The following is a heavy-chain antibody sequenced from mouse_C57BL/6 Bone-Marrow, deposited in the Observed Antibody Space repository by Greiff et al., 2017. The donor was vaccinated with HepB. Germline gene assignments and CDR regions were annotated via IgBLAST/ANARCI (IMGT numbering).Heavy chain of an antibody. V-gene: IGHV3-1*01. D-gene: IGHD2-3*01. J-gene: IGHJ4*01. Sequence: DVQLQESGPGMVKPSQSLSLTCTVTGYSITSGYDWHWIRHFPGNKLEWMGYISYSGSTNYNPSLKSRTPITHDTSKNQFFLKLNSVTTEDTATYYCARERYDGGYAMDYWGQGTSVTVSS. CDR2: ISYSGST. CDR1: GYSITSGYD. CDR3: ARERYDGGYAMDY.